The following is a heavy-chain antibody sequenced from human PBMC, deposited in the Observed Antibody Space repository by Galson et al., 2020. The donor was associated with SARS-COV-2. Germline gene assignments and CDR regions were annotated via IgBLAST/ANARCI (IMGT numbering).Heavy chain of an antibody. CDR3: ARDFGFGELPHAD. CDR1: GFTFSSYG. Sequence: GGSLRLSCAASGFTFSSYGMHWVRQAPGKGLEWVAVIWYDGSNKYYADSVKGRFTISRDNSKNTLYLQMNSLRAEDTAVYYCARDFGFGELPHADWGQGTLVTVSS. D-gene: IGHD3-10*01. V-gene: IGHV3-33*01. CDR2: IWYDGSNK. J-gene: IGHJ4*02.